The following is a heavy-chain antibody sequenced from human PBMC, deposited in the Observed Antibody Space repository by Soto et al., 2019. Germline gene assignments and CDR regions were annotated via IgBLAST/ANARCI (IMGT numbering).Heavy chain of an antibody. J-gene: IGHJ3*02. D-gene: IGHD2-8*01. Sequence: QVQLQESGPGLVKPSQTLSLTCTVSGGSITSGDYYWSWIRQPPGKGLEWMGFIHYSGSTYHNPSISSRLLVAAGTSQNPYARKLKYVTAADTAVYYCARGEGYDTTGVDAFDIWGQGTMVTVSS. CDR1: GGSITSGDYY. CDR2: IHYSGST. V-gene: IGHV4-30-4*01. CDR3: ARGEGYDTTGVDAFDI.